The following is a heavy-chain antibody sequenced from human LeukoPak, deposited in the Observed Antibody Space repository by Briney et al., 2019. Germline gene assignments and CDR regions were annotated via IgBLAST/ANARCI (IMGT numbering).Heavy chain of an antibody. Sequence: GGSLRLSCAASGFTFSSYGMHWVRQAPGTGQEWVAVIWYDGSNKYYADSLKGRFTISRDNSNNTLYLQMNSLRAEDTAVYYCARGSTYSSSWYWKGTPFDYWGQGTLVTVSS. CDR1: GFTFSSYG. CDR2: IWYDGSNK. V-gene: IGHV3-33*01. J-gene: IGHJ4*02. D-gene: IGHD6-13*01. CDR3: ARGSTYSSSWYWKGTPFDY.